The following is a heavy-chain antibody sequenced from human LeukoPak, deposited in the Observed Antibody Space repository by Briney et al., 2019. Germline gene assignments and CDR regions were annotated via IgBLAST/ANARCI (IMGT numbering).Heavy chain of an antibody. V-gene: IGHV3-21*01. CDR3: ARERFLEWLTDY. D-gene: IGHD3-3*01. Sequence: GGSLRLSCAASGFTFSSYSMNWVRQAPGKGLEWVSSISSSRSDINYADSVKGRFTISRDNAKNSLYLQMNSLRAEDTAVYYCARERFLEWLTDYWGQGTPVTVSS. J-gene: IGHJ4*02. CDR2: ISSSRSDI. CDR1: GFTFSSYS.